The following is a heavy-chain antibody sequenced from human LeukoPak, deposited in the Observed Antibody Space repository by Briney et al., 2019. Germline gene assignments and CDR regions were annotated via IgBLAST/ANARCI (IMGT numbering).Heavy chain of an antibody. CDR1: GGSISSYY. V-gene: IGHV4-59*12. Sequence: SETLSLTCTVSGGSISSYYWSWIRQPPGKGLEWIGYIYYSGSTNYNPSLKSRVTMSVDTSKNQFSLKLSSVTAADTAVYYCARDQGRGWSASGAFDIWGQGTMVTVSS. CDR2: IYYSGST. CDR3: ARDQGRGWSASGAFDI. D-gene: IGHD3-3*01. J-gene: IGHJ3*02.